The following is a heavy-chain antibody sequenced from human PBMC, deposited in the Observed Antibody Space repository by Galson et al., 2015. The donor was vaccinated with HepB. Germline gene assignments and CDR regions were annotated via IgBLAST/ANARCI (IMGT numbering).Heavy chain of an antibody. D-gene: IGHD3-22*01. CDR2: IIPILGIA. CDR3: ARVGYDSSVDSYGMDV. J-gene: IGHJ6*02. V-gene: IGHV1-69*04. Sequence: SVKVSCKASGGTFSSYAISWVRQAPGQGLEWMGRIIPILGIANYAQKFQGRVTITADESTSTAYMELSSLRSEDTAVYYCARVGYDSSVDSYGMDVWGQGTTVTVSS. CDR1: GGTFSSYA.